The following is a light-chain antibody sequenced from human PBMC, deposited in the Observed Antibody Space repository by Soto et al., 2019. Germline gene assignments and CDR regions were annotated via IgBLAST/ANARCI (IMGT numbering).Light chain of an antibody. J-gene: IGLJ1*01. CDR2: DNS. CDR1: SSNIARRS. V-gene: IGLV1-40*01. Sequence: QSVLTQPPSASATPGQRVTISCSGSSSNIARRSVYWYQQLPGTAPKLLIYDNSNRPSGVPDRFSGSKSGTSASLAIAGLQAEDEADYYCQSYDSSLSAYVFGTGTKVTVL. CDR3: QSYDSSLSAYV.